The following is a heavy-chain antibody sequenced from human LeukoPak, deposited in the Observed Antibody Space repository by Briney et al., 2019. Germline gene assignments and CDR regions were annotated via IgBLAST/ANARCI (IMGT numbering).Heavy chain of an antibody. CDR1: GGSFSGYY. J-gene: IGHJ4*02. Sequence: SETLSLTCAVYGGSFSGYYWSWIRQPPGKGLEWIGEINHSGSTNYNPSLKSRVTISVDTSKNQFSRKLSSVTAADTAVYYCARGTRIVGAKHWGQGTLVTVSS. V-gene: IGHV4-34*01. CDR2: INHSGST. D-gene: IGHD1-26*01. CDR3: ARGTRIVGAKH.